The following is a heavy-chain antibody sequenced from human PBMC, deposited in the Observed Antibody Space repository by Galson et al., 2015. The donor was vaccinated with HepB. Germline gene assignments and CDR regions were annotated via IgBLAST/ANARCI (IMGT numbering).Heavy chain of an antibody. CDR3: ARDYGVGATGFDY. CDR2: ISYDGSNK. Sequence: SLRLSCAASGFTFSSYAMHWVRQAPGKGLEWVAVISYDGSNKYYADSVKGRFTISRDNSKNTLYLQMNSLRAEDTAVYYCARDYGVGATGFDYWGQGTLVTVSS. CDR1: GFTFSSYA. V-gene: IGHV3-30-3*01. D-gene: IGHD1-26*01. J-gene: IGHJ4*02.